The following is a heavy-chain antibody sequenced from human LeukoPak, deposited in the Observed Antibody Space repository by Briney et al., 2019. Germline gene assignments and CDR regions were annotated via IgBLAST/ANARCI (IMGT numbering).Heavy chain of an antibody. J-gene: IGHJ4*02. D-gene: IGHD3-22*01. Sequence: ASVKVSCKASGYTFTSYGINWVRQAPGQGLEWMGWISGCSGNTNFAQNLQDRVTLTTDSSTSTAYMELRGLRSDDTAVYYCARDPLYYDSTAYRYYFDSWGQGTLVTASS. CDR3: ARDPLYYDSTAYRYYFDS. V-gene: IGHV1-18*01. CDR2: ISGCSGNT. CDR1: GYTFTSYG.